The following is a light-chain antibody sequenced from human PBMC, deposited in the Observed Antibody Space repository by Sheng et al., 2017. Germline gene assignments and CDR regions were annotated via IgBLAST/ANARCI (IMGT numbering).Light chain of an antibody. CDR1: SSDVGGYNH. Sequence: QSALTQPASVSGSPGQSITISCTGTSSDVGGYNHVSWYQQHPGKAPKLIIYEVSNRPSGVSNRFSGSKSGNTASLTISGLQADDEADYYCSSYTSSSTLEIGGGTKLTVL. J-gene: IGLJ2*01. CDR2: EVS. V-gene: IGLV2-14*01. CDR3: SSYTSSSTLE.